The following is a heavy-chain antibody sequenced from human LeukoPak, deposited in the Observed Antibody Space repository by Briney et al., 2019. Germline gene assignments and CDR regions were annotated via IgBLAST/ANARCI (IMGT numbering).Heavy chain of an antibody. Sequence: ASVKVSCTASGYTFTSYYMHWVRQAPGQGLEWMGIINPSGGSTSYAQKFQGRVTMTRDTSTSTVYMELSSLRSEDTAVYYCARVTNMWELAHWGQGTLVTVSS. CDR3: ARVTNMWELAH. V-gene: IGHV1-46*01. J-gene: IGHJ4*02. CDR1: GYTFTSYY. D-gene: IGHD1-26*01. CDR2: INPSGGST.